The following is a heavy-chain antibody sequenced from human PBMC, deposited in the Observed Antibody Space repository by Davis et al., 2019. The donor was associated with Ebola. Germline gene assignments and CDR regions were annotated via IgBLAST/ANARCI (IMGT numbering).Heavy chain of an antibody. Sequence: PSETLSPTCPLSGGPISSYYWSWIRQPPGKGLEWFGRIYNGGSTHYNPTLKSRVTMSEDTSTNQFSLNMCSVTAADTAVYYCARDVGYDSSGYLGAFDIWGQGTMVTVSS. CDR2: IYNGGST. CDR1: GGPISSYY. CDR3: ARDVGYDSSGYLGAFDI. D-gene: IGHD3-22*01. J-gene: IGHJ3*02. V-gene: IGHV4-4*07.